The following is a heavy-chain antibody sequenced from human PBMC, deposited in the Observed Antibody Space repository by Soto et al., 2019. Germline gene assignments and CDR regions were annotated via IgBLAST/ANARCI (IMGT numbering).Heavy chain of an antibody. V-gene: IGHV1-58*01. Sequence: SVKVSCKASGFTFTSSAVQWVRQARGQRLEWIGWIVVGSGNTNYAQKFQERVTITRDMSTSTAYMELSSLRSEDTAVYYCAADEFYDSSGYPLDYWGQGTLVTVSS. CDR2: IVVGSGNT. CDR3: AADEFYDSSGYPLDY. CDR1: GFTFTSSA. D-gene: IGHD3-22*01. J-gene: IGHJ4*02.